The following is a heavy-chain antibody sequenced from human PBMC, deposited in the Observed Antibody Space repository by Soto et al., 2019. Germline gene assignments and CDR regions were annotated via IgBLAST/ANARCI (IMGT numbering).Heavy chain of an antibody. V-gene: IGHV6-1*01. CDR1: GDSVSSNSAA. CDR3: AREGGSSPSYYYYGMDV. D-gene: IGHD6-13*01. CDR2: TYYRSKWYN. Sequence: PSQTLSLTCAISGDSVSSNSAAWNWIRPSPSRGLEWLGRTYYRSKWYNDYAVSVKSRITINPDTSKNQFSLQLNSVTPEDTAVYYCAREGGSSPSYYYYGMDVWGQGTTVTVS. J-gene: IGHJ6*02.